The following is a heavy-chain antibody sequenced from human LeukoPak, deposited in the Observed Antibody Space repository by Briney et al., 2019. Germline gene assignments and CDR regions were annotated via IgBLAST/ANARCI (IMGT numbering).Heavy chain of an antibody. J-gene: IGHJ2*01. CDR3: AREDRGGDCCLYWYFDL. Sequence: PSQTLSLTCAISGDSVSSNSATWNWIRQSPSRGLEWLGRTYYRSTWYNDYAVSVRGRITVNPDTSKNQFSLQLNSVTPEDTAVYYCAREDRGGDCCLYWYFDLWGRGTLVTVSS. CDR1: GDSVSSNSAT. V-gene: IGHV6-1*01. CDR2: TYYRSTWYN. D-gene: IGHD2-21*02.